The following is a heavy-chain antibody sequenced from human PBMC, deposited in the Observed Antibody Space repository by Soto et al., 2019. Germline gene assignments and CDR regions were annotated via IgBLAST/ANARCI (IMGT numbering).Heavy chain of an antibody. J-gene: IGHJ5*02. D-gene: IGHD4-17*01. V-gene: IGHV4-30-4*01. CDR3: ARGLLTTVTTYWFDP. Sequence: SETLSLTCTVSGGSISSGDYYWSWIRQPPGKGLEWIGYIYYSGSTYYNPSLKSRVTISVDTSKNQFSLKLSSVTAADTAVYYCARGLLTTVTTYWFDPWGQGTLVTVSS. CDR1: GGSISSGDYY. CDR2: IYYSGST.